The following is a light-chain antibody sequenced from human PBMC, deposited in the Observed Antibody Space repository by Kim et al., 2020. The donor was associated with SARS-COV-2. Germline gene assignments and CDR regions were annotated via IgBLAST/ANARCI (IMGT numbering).Light chain of an antibody. J-gene: IGLJ1*01. V-gene: IGLV1-40*01. CDR3: QSYDSSLSGFYV. Sequence: VTISCAGSSSNIGAGYDVHWYQQLPGTAPKLLIYGNSNRPSGVPDRFSGSKSGTSASLAITGLQAEDEADYYCQSYDSSLSGFYVFGTGTKVTVL. CDR1: SSNIGAGYD. CDR2: GNS.